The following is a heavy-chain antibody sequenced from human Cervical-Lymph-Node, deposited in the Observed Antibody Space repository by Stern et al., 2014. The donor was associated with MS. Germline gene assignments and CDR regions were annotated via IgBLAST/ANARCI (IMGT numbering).Heavy chain of an antibody. V-gene: IGHV4-34*01. J-gene: IGHJ4*02. Sequence: QVQLQQWGAGLLKPSETLSLTCAVYGGSFSGYYWSWIRQPPGKGLEWIGEINHSGSTNYNPSLKSRVTISVDTSKTQFSLKLSSVTAADTAVYYCARARGSSSGDSIDYWGQGTLVTVSS. CDR1: GGSFSGYY. CDR2: INHSGST. D-gene: IGHD6-19*01. CDR3: ARARGSSSGDSIDY.